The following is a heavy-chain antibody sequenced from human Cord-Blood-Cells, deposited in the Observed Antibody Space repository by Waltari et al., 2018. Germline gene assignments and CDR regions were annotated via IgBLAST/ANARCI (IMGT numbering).Heavy chain of an antibody. CDR1: GGTFSSYA. J-gene: IGHJ3*02. V-gene: IGHV1-69*06. D-gene: IGHD2-8*01. CDR2: IIPIFGTA. CDR3: AREGGYCTNGVCYTGAAFDI. Sequence: QVQLVQSGAEVKKPGSSVKVSCKASGGTFSSYAIRWVRQAPGQGHEWMGGIIPIFGTANYAQKFQGRVTITADKSTSTAYMELSSLRSEDTAVYYCAREGGYCTNGVCYTGAAFDIWGQGTMVTVSS.